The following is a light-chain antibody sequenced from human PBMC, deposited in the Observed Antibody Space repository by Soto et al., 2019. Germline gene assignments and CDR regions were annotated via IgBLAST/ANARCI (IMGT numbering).Light chain of an antibody. V-gene: IGKV3-15*01. CDR1: QSLSGD. Sequence: EIVMRQSPATLAGSPVETVTLSCRASQSLSGDLAWYQQKPGQAPRLLIFRASTRATGVPARFSGRGSGTEFTLTISGLQSEDFAVYYCQQYSKWPPWTFGPGTKVDTK. J-gene: IGKJ1*01. CDR2: RAS. CDR3: QQYSKWPPWT.